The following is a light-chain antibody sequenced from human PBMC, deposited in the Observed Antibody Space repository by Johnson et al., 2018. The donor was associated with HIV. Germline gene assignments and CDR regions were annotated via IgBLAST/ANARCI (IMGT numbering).Light chain of an antibody. CDR2: DND. CDR1: SSSIGNDY. CDR3: GTGDNSLIPRDV. V-gene: IGLV1-51*01. J-gene: IGLJ1*01. Sequence: QSVLTQSPSVSAAPGQKVTISCSGNSSSIGNDYISWYQQLPGTAPKVLIYDNDQRPLGIPDRFSASKSGTSATLGITGLPTGDEADYYCGTGDNSLIPRDVFGTATRVSVL.